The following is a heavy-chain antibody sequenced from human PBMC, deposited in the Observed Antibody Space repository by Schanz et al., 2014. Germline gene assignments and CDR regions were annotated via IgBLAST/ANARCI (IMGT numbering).Heavy chain of an antibody. CDR3: ARAARRTRVVPLYFDS. D-gene: IGHD2-2*01. CDR2: INHGGST. V-gene: IGHV4-4*02. J-gene: IGHJ4*02. CDR1: GASISSSNW. Sequence: QVQLQESGPGLVKPSGTLSLTCAVSGASISSSNWWSWVRQPPGKGLEWIAEINHGGSTNYNPSLKSRVTISVDPSKNQFSLKLRSVTAADTAVYYCARAARRTRVVPLYFDSWGQGTLVTVSS.